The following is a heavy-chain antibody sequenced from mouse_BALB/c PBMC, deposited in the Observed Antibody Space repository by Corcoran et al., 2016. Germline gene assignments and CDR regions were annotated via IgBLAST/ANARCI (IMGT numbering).Heavy chain of an antibody. D-gene: IGHD2-3*01. V-gene: IGHV1S136*01. J-gene: IGHJ2*01. CDR3: ARDGWSYFDY. CDR2: INPYNDGT. CDR1: GYTFTSYV. Sequence: EVQLQQSGPELVKPGASVKMSCKASGYTFTSYVMHWGKQKPGQVLEWIGYINPYNDGTKYNEKFKGKATLTSDKASSTAYMELSSLTSEDSAVYYCARDGWSYFDYWGQGTTLTVSS.